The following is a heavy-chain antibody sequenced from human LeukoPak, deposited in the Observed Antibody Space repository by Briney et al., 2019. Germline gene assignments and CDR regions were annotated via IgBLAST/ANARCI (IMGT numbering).Heavy chain of an antibody. D-gene: IGHD5-18*01. CDR2: IKEDGSEK. CDR3: ARDDWGYSYGNDY. J-gene: IGHJ4*02. Sequence: GGSLRLSCAASGFTFSSYWMSWVRQAPGKGLEWVANIKEDGSEKYYVDSVKGRFTISRDNAKNSLYLQMNSLRAEDTAVYYCARDDWGYSYGNDYWGQGTLVTVSS. V-gene: IGHV3-7*01. CDR1: GFTFSSYW.